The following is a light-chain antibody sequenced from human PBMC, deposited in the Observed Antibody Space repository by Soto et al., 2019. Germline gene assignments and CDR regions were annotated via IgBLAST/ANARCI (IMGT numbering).Light chain of an antibody. V-gene: IGKV3-15*01. CDR3: QQYNNGPPIT. J-gene: IGKJ5*01. CDR2: GVS. Sequence: EVGISRSPATLSVSPGERATLSCRASQSVSSNLAWYQQKPGQAPCLLIHGVSTRVTGIPARFSGSGSATEFTLTLSSLLSEDFAGHCYQQYNNGPPITCGQETRLQTK. CDR1: QSVSSN.